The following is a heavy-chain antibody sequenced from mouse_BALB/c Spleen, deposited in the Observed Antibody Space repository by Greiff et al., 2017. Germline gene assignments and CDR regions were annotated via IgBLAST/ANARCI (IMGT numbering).Heavy chain of an antibody. D-gene: IGHD2-1*01. V-gene: IGHV5-4*02. CDR2: ISDGGSYT. Sequence: EVHLVESGGGLVKPGGSLKLSCAASGFTFSDYYMYWVRQTPEKRLEWVATISDGGSYTYYPDSVKGRFTISRDNAKNNLYLQMSSLKSEDTAMYYCARDRGNYVRYAMDYWGQGTSVTVSS. J-gene: IGHJ4*01. CDR1: GFTFSDYY. CDR3: ARDRGNYVRYAMDY.